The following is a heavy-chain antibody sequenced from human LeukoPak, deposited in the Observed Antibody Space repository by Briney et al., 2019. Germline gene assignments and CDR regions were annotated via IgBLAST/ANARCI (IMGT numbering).Heavy chain of an antibody. CDR1: GDSDSSNSAA. J-gene: IGHJ6*02. V-gene: IGHV6-1*01. CDR3: ARGFYYTGMDV. Sequence: SQTLSLTCAISGDSDSSNSAAWNWIRRSPSRGLEWLGRTYYRSKWYNDYAVSLKSRITINPDTSKNQFSLHLNSVTPEDTAVYYCARGFYYTGMDVWGQGTTVTVSS. D-gene: IGHD3-10*01. CDR2: TYYRSKWYN.